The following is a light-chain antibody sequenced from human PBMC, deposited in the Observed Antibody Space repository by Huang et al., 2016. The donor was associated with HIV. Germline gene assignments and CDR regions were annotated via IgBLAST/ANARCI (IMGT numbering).Light chain of an antibody. CDR1: QDISTS. CDR3: QQLHDYPVT. J-gene: IGKJ5*01. CDR2: AAS. V-gene: IGKV1D-13*01. Sequence: AAQLTQFPSSLSASVGDRVVITCRARQDISTSLAWYQQKPGMAPKLLISAASKLKSGVSTRFSGDSAGAYFTLFSTNVQPEDVATYYCQQLHDYPVTFGRGTRLDIK.